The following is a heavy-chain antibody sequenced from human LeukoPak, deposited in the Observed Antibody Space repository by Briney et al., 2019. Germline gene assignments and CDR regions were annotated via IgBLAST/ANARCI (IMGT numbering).Heavy chain of an antibody. J-gene: IGHJ4*02. CDR3: ARHPSYTSGWPLDY. D-gene: IGHD6-19*01. CDR2: IYLGDSDT. CDR1: GYSFTNYW. Sequence: GESLKISCKGSGYSFTNYWIGWVRQMPGKGLEWMGIIYLGDSDTRYSPSFQGQVTISADKSISTAYLQWSSLKASDTAIYYCARHPSYTSGWPLDYWGQGTLVTISS. V-gene: IGHV5-51*01.